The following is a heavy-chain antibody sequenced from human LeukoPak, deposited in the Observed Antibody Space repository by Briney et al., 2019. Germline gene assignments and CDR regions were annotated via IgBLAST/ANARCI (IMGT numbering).Heavy chain of an antibody. CDR2: ISNSGTT. CDR3: ARGSNWGDY. D-gene: IGHD7-27*01. Sequence: SETLSLTCTVSGGSISDYYWSWIRRPPGKGLEWIGYISNSGTTNQNPSLKSRVTMSVDTSKNQFSLKLSSVTAADTAVYYCARGSNWGDYWGQGALVTVSS. J-gene: IGHJ4*02. V-gene: IGHV4-59*12. CDR1: GGSISDYY.